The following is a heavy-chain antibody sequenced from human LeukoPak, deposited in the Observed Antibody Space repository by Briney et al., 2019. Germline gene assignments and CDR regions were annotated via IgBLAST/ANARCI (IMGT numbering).Heavy chain of an antibody. CDR2: IIPILGIA. CDR3: ARDGDYDYVWGSYRYAYFDY. V-gene: IGHV1-69*04. J-gene: IGHJ4*02. Sequence: GASVKVSCKASGGTFSSYAISWVRQAPGQGLEWMGRIIPILGIANYAQKFQGRVTITADKSTSAAYMELSSLRSEDTAVYYCARDGDYDYVWGSYRYAYFDYWGQGTLVTVSS. CDR1: GGTFSSYA. D-gene: IGHD3-16*02.